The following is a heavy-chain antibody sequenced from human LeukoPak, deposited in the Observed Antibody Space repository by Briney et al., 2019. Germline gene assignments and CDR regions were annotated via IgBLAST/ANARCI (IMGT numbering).Heavy chain of an antibody. J-gene: IGHJ3*02. V-gene: IGHV3-30*18. CDR1: GFIFNIYG. D-gene: IGHD6-13*01. CDR2: ISYDGSYT. Sequence: PGGSLRLSCAASGFIFNIYGMHWVRQAPGKGLEWVAFISYDGSYTYYADPVKGRFTISRDNSKNTLYLQMNSLRPEDTAVYYCAKDELVRFVGAFDIWGQGTVVTVSS. CDR3: AKDELVRFVGAFDI.